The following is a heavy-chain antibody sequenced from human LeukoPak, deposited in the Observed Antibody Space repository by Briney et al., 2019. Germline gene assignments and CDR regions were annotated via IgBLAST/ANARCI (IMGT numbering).Heavy chain of an antibody. CDR1: GYTFTSYY. D-gene: IGHD1-14*01. CDR3: ARTTGSPRRLYYFDY. CDR2: INPSGGST. V-gene: IGHV1-46*01. Sequence: ASVKVSCKASGYTFTSYYMHWVRQAPGQGLEWMGIINPSGGSTSYAQKFQGRVTMTRDTSTSTVYMELRSLRSDDTAVYYCARTTGSPRRLYYFDYWGQGTLVTVSS. J-gene: IGHJ4*02.